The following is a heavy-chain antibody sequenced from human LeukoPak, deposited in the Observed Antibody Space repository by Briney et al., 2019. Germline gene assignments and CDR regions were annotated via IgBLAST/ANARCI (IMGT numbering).Heavy chain of an antibody. Sequence: GGSLRLSCAASGFAFSSYSMNWVRQAPGKGLEWVSSISSSSSYIYYADSVKGRFTISRDNAKNSLYLQMNSLRAEDTAVYYCATRVQTMDIIFDYWGQGTLVTVSS. CDR1: GFAFSSYS. D-gene: IGHD4/OR15-4a*01. J-gene: IGHJ4*02. CDR2: ISSSSSYI. V-gene: IGHV3-21*01. CDR3: ATRVQTMDIIFDY.